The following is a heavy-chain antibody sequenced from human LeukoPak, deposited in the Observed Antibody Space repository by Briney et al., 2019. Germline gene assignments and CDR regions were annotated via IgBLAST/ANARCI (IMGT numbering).Heavy chain of an antibody. CDR2: IIPIFGTA. J-gene: IGHJ4*02. V-gene: IGHV1-69*13. Sequence: SVKVSCKASGGTFSSYAISWVRQAPGQGLEWMGGIIPIFGTANYAQKFQGRVTVTADESTSTAYMELSSLRSEDTAVYYCARNGYSSSWYHYWGQGTLVTVSS. D-gene: IGHD6-13*01. CDR1: GGTFSSYA. CDR3: ARNGYSSSWYHY.